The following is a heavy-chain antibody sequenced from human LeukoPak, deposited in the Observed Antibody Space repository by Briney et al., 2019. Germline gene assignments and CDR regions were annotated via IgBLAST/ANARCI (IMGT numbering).Heavy chain of an antibody. CDR2: FDPEDGET. V-gene: IGHV1-24*01. CDR1: GYTLTELS. Sequence: GASVKVSCKVSGYTLTELSMHWVRQAPGKGLEWMGGFDPEDGETIYAQKFQGRVTMTRDTSISTAYMELSRLRSDDTAVYYCARDRYDFWSGYRPYYYYYMDVWGKGTTVTVSS. D-gene: IGHD3-3*01. J-gene: IGHJ6*03. CDR3: ARDRYDFWSGYRPYYYYYMDV.